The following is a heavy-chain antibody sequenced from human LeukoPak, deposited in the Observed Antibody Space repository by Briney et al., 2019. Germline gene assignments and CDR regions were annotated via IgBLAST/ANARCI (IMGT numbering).Heavy chain of an antibody. Sequence: SSETLSLTCTVSGVSISSTSYCWGWIRQPPGKGLEWIGSIYYSGRTYYNPSLKSRLTISVDTPKNQFSLKLSSVTAADTAVYCSAQSLIASTWFGNSFDPWGQGTLVTVSS. V-gene: IGHV4-39*01. CDR2: IYYSGRT. CDR1: GVSISSTSYC. CDR3: AQSLIASTWFGNSFDP. D-gene: IGHD3-10*01. J-gene: IGHJ5*02.